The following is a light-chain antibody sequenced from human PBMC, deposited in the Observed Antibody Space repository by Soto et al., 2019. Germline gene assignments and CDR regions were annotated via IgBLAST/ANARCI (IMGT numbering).Light chain of an antibody. CDR2: DAS. CDR1: QSVSSR. J-gene: IGKJ2*01. V-gene: IGKV3-11*01. CDR3: QQRSNWPL. Sequence: EIVLTQSPATPSLSPGERATLSCRASQSVSSRLAWYQQKPGQAPRLLLYDASNRATGIPARFSGSGSGTDSTLTISRLEPEDFAVYYCQQRSNWPLFGQGTKVDIK.